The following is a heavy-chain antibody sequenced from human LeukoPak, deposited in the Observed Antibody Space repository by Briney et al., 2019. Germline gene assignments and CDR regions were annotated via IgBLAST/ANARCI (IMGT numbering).Heavy chain of an antibody. V-gene: IGHV4-59*01. CDR1: SGSMSSYY. CDR3: ARGGSGYPLDY. D-gene: IGHD3-22*01. J-gene: IGHJ4*02. Sequence: QPSETLSLTCAVSSGSMSSYYWSWIRQPPGKGLEWIGYIYYTGVTNYTPSLKRRLTISLDAAMKQFSLNLRSVTAADTAMYYCARGGSGYPLDYWGQGTLVTVSS. CDR2: IYYTGVT.